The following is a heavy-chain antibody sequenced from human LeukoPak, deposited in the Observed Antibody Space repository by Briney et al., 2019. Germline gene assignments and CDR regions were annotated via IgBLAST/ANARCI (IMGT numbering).Heavy chain of an antibody. D-gene: IGHD3-16*01. CDR3: ARSPLRGLGRSKGDYFDY. J-gene: IGHJ4*02. V-gene: IGHV1-2*02. CDR2: INPNSGGT. CDR1: GYTFTGYY. Sequence: GASVKVSCKASGYTFTGYYMHWVRQAPGQGLEWMGWINPNSGGTNYAQKFQGRVTMTRDTSISTAYMELSRLRSDDTAVYYCARSPLRGLGRSKGDYFDYWGQGTLVTVSS.